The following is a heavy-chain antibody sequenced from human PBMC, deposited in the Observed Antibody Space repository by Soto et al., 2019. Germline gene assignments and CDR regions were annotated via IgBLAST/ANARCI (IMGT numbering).Heavy chain of an antibody. J-gene: IGHJ4*02. CDR1: GFTFSSYG. D-gene: IGHD5-12*01. CDR3: AKARGDGYNYIDY. V-gene: IGHV3-30*18. Sequence: ESGGGVVQPGRSLRLSCAASGFTFSSYGMHWVRQAPGKGLEWVAVISYDGSNKYYADSVKGRFTISRDNSKNTLYLQMNSLRAEDTAVYYCAKARGDGYNYIDYWGQGTLVTVSS. CDR2: ISYDGSNK.